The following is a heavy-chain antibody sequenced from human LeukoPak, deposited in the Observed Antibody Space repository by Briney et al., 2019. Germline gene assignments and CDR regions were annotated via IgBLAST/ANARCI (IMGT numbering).Heavy chain of an antibody. Sequence: SETLSLTCTVSGGSIRSTNYYWGWIRQPPGKGLEWIGSIYSGSTNYNPSLKSRVTISVDTSKNQFSLKLSSVTAADTAVYYCARVTGYIVEDYFDYWGQGTLVTVSS. CDR2: IYSGST. V-gene: IGHV4-39*07. J-gene: IGHJ4*02. CDR1: GGSIRSTNYY. D-gene: IGHD3-22*01. CDR3: ARVTGYIVEDYFDY.